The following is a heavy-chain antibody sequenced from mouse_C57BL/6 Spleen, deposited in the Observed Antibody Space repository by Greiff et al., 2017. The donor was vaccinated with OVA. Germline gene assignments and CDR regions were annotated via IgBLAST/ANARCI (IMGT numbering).Heavy chain of an antibody. D-gene: IGHD2-4*01. V-gene: IGHV5-4*03. CDR1: GFTLSANA. CDR2: ISDGGSYT. CDR3: ASHYYDYDAVHYFDY. J-gene: IGHJ2*01. Sequence: EVKLVESGGGLVKPGGSLKLSCAASGFTLSANAMSWVRQTPEKRLEWVATISDGGSYTYYPDNVKGRFTISRDNAKNNLYLQMSHLKSEDTAMYYCASHYYDYDAVHYFDYWGQGTTLTVSS.